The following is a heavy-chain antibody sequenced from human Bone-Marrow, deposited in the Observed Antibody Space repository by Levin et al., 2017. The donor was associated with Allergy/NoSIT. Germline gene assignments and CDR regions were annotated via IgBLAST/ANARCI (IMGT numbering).Heavy chain of an antibody. CDR3: ARILYGSGDYYNVLKGLDV. CDR1: GYSFTSYW. Sequence: KVSCKAYGYSFTSYWIAWVRQMPGKGLESMGIIYPGGSDTRYSPSFQGQVTMSVDKSIATSYVQWSSLKASDTAMYYCARILYGSGDYYNVLKGLDVWGQGTTVTVSS. D-gene: IGHD3-10*01. CDR2: IYPGGSDT. J-gene: IGHJ6*02. V-gene: IGHV5-51*01.